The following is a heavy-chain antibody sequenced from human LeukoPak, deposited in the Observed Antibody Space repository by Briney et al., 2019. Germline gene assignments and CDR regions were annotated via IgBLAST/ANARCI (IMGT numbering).Heavy chain of an antibody. J-gene: IGHJ6*03. V-gene: IGHV4-59*01. CDR3: ARGVVPAALDYYYMNV. Sequence: PSETLSLTCTVSGGSISSYYWSWIRQPPGKGLEWIGYISYSGNTNYNPSLKSRVTMSVDTSKNQFPLKVSSVTAADTAVYYCARGVVPAALDYYYMNVWGKGTTVTVSS. D-gene: IGHD2-2*01. CDR2: ISYSGNT. CDR1: GGSISSYY.